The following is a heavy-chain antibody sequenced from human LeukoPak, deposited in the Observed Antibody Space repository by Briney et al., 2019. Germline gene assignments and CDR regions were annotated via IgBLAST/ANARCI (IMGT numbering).Heavy chain of an antibody. CDR3: AREGSSSSGIDY. CDR2: IIPIFGTA. J-gene: IGHJ4*02. CDR1: GGTFSSYA. Sequence: ASVKVSCKASGGTFSSYAISWVRQAPGQGLEWMGGIIPIFGTANYAQKFQGRVTLTRNTSIRTAYMELSSLRSEDTAVYYCAREGSSSSGIDYWGQGTLVTVSS. V-gene: IGHV1-69*05. D-gene: IGHD6-6*01.